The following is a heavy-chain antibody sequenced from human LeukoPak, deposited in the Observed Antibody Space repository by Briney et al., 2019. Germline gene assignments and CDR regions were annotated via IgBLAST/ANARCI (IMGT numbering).Heavy chain of an antibody. J-gene: IGHJ6*02. V-gene: IGHV3-30-3*01. CDR1: GFAFSRYA. CDR3: ARGITGRYYYGMDV. Sequence: PGGSLRLSCAASGFAFSRYAMHWVRQAPGKGLEWVAVISYDGSNKYYADSVKGRFTISRDNSKNTLYLQMNSLRAEDTAVYYCARGITGRYYYGMDVWGQGTTVTVSS. D-gene: IGHD1-20*01. CDR2: ISYDGSNK.